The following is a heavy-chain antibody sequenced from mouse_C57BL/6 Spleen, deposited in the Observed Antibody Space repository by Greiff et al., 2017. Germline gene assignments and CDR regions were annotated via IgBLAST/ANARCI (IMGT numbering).Heavy chain of an antibody. J-gene: IGHJ4*01. CDR3: ARVGDGYYERAMDD. V-gene: IGHV1-80*01. Sequence: QVQLQQSGAELVKPGASVKISCKASGYAFSSYWMNWVKQRPGKGLEWIGQIYPGDGDTNYNGKFKGKATLTADKSSSTAYMQLSSLTAEDSAVYFCARVGDGYYERAMDDWGQGTSGTVSS. D-gene: IGHD2-3*01. CDR2: IYPGDGDT. CDR1: GYAFSSYW.